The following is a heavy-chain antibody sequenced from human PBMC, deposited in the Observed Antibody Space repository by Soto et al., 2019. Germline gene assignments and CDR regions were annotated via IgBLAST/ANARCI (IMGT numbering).Heavy chain of an antibody. CDR1: DFILSDAW. Sequence: EVQLEESGGGLIKPGESLTLSCAASDFILSDAWMKWVRQAPGKGLEWVGRIKSKAHGGTTDYAAPLKGRFTILRDDSKNTLYLQMXXXXXXXXXXYYCASYRDSSGLRRYDYWGQGALVTVSS. D-gene: IGHD3-22*01. J-gene: IGHJ4*02. CDR2: IKSKAHGGTT. CDR3: ASYRDSSGLRRYDY. V-gene: IGHV3-15*07.